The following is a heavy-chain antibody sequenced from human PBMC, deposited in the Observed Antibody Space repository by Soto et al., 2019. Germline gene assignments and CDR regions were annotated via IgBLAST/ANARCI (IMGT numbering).Heavy chain of an antibody. CDR3: AKAPAFGDGDYGDY. CDR2: ISYDGSNK. V-gene: IGHV3-30*18. Sequence: GGSLKLSCAASGFTFSSYGMHWVRQAPGKVLEWVAVISYDGSNKYYADSVKGRFTISRDNSKNTLYLQMNSLRAEDTAVYYCAKAPAFGDGDYGDYWGQGTLVTVSS. CDR1: GFTFSSYG. J-gene: IGHJ4*02. D-gene: IGHD4-17*01.